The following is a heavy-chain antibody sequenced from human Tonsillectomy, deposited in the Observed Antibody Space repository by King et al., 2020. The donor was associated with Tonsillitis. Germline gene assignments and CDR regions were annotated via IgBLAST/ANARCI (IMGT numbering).Heavy chain of an antibody. CDR1: GGSFSGSY. CDR2: INHSGST. CDR3: ARGRFVELFY. Sequence: VPLQQWGAGLLKPSETLSLTCAVYGGSFSGSYWCWIRQPPGKGLEWIGEINHSGSTNYNPSLKSRGTISVDTSKNQFSLKLSSVTAADTAVYYCARGRFVELFYWGQGALVTVPS. J-gene: IGHJ4*02. V-gene: IGHV4-34*01. D-gene: IGHD3-10*01.